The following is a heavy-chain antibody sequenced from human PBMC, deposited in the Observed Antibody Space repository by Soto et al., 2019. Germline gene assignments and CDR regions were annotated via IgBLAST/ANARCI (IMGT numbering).Heavy chain of an antibody. CDR3: ARYCSSTSCYLARIGGGFNWFDP. Sequence: PSETLSLTCTVSGGSISSYYWSWIRQPPGKGLEWIGYIYYSGSTNYNPSLKSRVTISVDTSKNQFSLKLSSVTAADTAVYYCARYCSSTSCYLARIGGGFNWFDPWGQGTLVTVSS. D-gene: IGHD2-2*01. V-gene: IGHV4-59*01. J-gene: IGHJ5*02. CDR2: IYYSGST. CDR1: GGSISSYY.